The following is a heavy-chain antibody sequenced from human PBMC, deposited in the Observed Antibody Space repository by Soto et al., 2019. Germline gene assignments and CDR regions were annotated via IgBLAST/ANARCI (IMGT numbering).Heavy chain of an antibody. Sequence: SETLSLTCTVSGGSISSGGYYWSWIRQHPGKGLEWIGYIYYSGSTYYNPSLKSRVTISVDTSKNQFSLKLSSVTAADTAVYYCARVAVEMATKMGNWFDPWGQGTLVTVSS. CDR1: GGSISSGGYY. J-gene: IGHJ5*02. CDR2: IYYSGST. V-gene: IGHV4-31*03. CDR3: ARVAVEMATKMGNWFDP. D-gene: IGHD5-12*01.